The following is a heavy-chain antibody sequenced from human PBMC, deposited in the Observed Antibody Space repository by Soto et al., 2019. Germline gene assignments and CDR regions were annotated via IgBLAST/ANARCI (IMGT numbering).Heavy chain of an antibody. CDR1: GCTFSSYA. Sequence: SVKVSCKASGCTFSSYAISWVGQGRGQGREWMGGIIPIFGTANYAQKFQGRVTTTADESTSTAYMELSSLRSEDTAVYYCATFPGITGTKRGFYYYYGMDVWGQATTVSGS. J-gene: IGHJ6*01. CDR3: ATFPGITGTKRGFYYYYGMDV. V-gene: IGHV1-69*13. D-gene: IGHD1-7*01. CDR2: IIPIFGTA.